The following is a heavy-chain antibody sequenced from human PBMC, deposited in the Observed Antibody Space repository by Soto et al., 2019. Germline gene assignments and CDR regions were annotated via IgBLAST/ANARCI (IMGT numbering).Heavy chain of an antibody. CDR2: ISYDGSNK. V-gene: IGHV3-30*03. Sequence: VQLVESGGGVVQPGRSLRLSCAASGFTFSSYGMHWVRQAPGKGLEWVAVISYDGSNKYYADSVKGRFTISRDNSKNTLYLQMNSLRAEDTAVYYCAGGSYYYYGMDVWGQGTTVTVSS. J-gene: IGHJ6*02. CDR3: AGGSYYYYGMDV. CDR1: GFTFSSYG.